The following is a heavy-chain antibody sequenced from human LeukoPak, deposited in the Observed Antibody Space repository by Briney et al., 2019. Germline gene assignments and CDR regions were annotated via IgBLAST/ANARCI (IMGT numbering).Heavy chain of an antibody. Sequence: GGSLRLSCAASGFTFSSYAMHWVRQAPGKGLEWVAVISYDGSNKYYADSVKGRSTISRDNSKNTLYLQMNSLRAEDTAVYYCARDPRQQWLDTPNFDYWGQGTLVTVSS. J-gene: IGHJ4*02. D-gene: IGHD6-19*01. CDR1: GFTFSSYA. CDR3: ARDPRQQWLDTPNFDY. V-gene: IGHV3-30-3*01. CDR2: ISYDGSNK.